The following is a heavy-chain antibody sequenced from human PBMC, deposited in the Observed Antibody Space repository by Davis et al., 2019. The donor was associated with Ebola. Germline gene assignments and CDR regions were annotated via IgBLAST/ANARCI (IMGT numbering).Heavy chain of an antibody. J-gene: IGHJ4*02. V-gene: IGHV4-39*01. CDR2: IYYSGST. CDR3: ARHLWIQLPMGGFDY. Sequence: PSETLSLTCTVSGGSISSSSYYWGWIRQPPGKGLEWIGSIYYSGSTYYNPSLKSRVTISVDTSKNQFSLKLSSVTAADTAVYYCARHLWIQLPMGGFDYWGQGTLVTVSS. D-gene: IGHD5-18*01. CDR1: GGSISSSSYY.